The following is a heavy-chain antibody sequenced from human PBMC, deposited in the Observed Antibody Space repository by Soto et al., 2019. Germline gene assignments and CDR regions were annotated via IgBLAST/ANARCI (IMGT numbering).Heavy chain of an antibody. D-gene: IGHD3-22*01. CDR2: INPSGGRT. Sequence: ASVKVSCKASGNSFTTYYMHWVRQTPGQGLEWMGIINPSGGRTTYAQKFQGRVTMTRDTSASTFHMELSSLTSEDTAVYYCAGLYHYDSSGYYDYWGQGTLVTVSS. CDR1: GNSFTTYY. V-gene: IGHV1-46*01. CDR3: AGLYHYDSSGYYDY. J-gene: IGHJ4*02.